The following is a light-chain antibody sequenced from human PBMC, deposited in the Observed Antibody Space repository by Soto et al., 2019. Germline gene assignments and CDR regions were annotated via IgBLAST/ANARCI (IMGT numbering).Light chain of an antibody. CDR2: GAS. CDR1: QNINFN. V-gene: IGKV3D-15*01. CDR3: QQYHNWPPLT. J-gene: IGKJ4*01. Sequence: ETLMTQSPATLSASPGERVTLSCRASQNINFNLAWYQQKPGQAPRVLIYGASSRASGIPDRVSGSGSGTNFTITISRLEHDDFAFYYCQQYHNWPPLTFGGGTRVEIK.